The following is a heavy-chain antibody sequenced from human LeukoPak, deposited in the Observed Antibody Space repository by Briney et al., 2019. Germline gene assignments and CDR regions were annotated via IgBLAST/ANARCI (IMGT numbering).Heavy chain of an antibody. J-gene: IGHJ3*02. V-gene: IGHV3-23*01. Sequence: GGSLRLSCAASGFTFSSYAMSWVRQAPGKGLEWVSAISGSGGSTYYADSVKGRFTISRDNSKNTLYLQMNSLRAEDTAVYYCAKTGLYYGSGSYAFDIWGQGTMVTVSS. CDR3: AKTGLYYGSGSYAFDI. CDR2: ISGSGGST. CDR1: GFTFSSYA. D-gene: IGHD3-10*01.